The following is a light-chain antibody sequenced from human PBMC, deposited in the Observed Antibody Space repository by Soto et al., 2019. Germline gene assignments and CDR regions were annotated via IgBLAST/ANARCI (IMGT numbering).Light chain of an antibody. CDR1: QTISSW. CDR2: KAS. J-gene: IGKJ5*01. CDR3: QQYGSSPHT. Sequence: DIRTTQSPSTLSGSVGDRVTITCRASQTISSWLAWYQQKPGKAPKLLIYKASTLKSGVPSRFSGSGSGTEFTLTISSLQPDDFATYYCQQYGSSPHTFGQGTLLEIK. V-gene: IGKV1-5*03.